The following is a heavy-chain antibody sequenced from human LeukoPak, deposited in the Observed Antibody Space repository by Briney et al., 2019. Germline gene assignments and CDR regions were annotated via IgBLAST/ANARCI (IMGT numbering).Heavy chain of an antibody. CDR1: GFVVSTNY. Sequence: GGSLRLSCAASGFVVSTNYMTWVRQPPGKGLEWVSVIYKDGRTFYTDSVKGRFTISRDNSKNTLYLQMNSLRAEDTAVYYCAREVNGDYGDYGFDYWGQGTLVTVSS. CDR3: AREVNGDYGDYGFDY. D-gene: IGHD4-17*01. V-gene: IGHV3-53*01. CDR2: IYKDGRT. J-gene: IGHJ4*02.